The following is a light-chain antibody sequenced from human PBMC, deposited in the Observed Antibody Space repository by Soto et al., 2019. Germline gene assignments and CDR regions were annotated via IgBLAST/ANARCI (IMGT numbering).Light chain of an antibody. V-gene: IGLV2-23*01. Sequence: QSALTQPASVSGSPGQSITISCTSTSNDVGTYYFVSWYQQHPDNHPKLIIYAGTARPSEVSNRFSGSKSGNTASLTISWIQAEGETNYYCYSYATEHMILGGGTKLTVL. CDR2: AGT. CDR3: YSYATEHMI. CDR1: SNDVGTYYF. J-gene: IGLJ2*01.